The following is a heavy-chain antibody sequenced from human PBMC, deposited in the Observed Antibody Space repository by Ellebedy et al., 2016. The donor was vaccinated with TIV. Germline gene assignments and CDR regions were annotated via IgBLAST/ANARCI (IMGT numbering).Heavy chain of an antibody. Sequence: PGGSLRLSCAASGLTFTDYWMNWFRQAPGKGLEWVANIKQDGSEQNYVGSVKGRFTISRDNAKTSLSLQMNTLRTEDTAVYYCAGGRGWLVDYWGQGIMVTVSS. CDR3: AGGRGWLVDY. V-gene: IGHV3-7*01. D-gene: IGHD6-19*01. J-gene: IGHJ4*02. CDR2: IKQDGSEQ. CDR1: GLTFTDYW.